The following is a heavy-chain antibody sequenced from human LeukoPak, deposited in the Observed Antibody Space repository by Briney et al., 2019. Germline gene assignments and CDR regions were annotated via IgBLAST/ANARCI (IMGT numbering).Heavy chain of an antibody. CDR3: AASYCSSTSCYGALVY. CDR1: GFTFSNYA. Sequence: GSLRLSCAASGFTFSNYAMSWVPQAPGKGLEWVSAISGSSDGTYYADSVKGRFTISRDNSKNTLYLQMNSLRAEDTAVYYCAASYCSSTSCYGALVYWGQGTLVTVSS. J-gene: IGHJ4*02. D-gene: IGHD2-2*01. CDR2: ISGSSDGT. V-gene: IGHV3-23*01.